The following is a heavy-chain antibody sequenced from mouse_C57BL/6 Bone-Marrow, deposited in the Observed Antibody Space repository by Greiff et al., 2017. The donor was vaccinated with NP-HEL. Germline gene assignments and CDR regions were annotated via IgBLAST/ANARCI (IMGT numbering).Heavy chain of an antibody. D-gene: IGHD1-1*01. CDR2: IDPENGDT. J-gene: IGHJ2*01. Sequence: EVQLQQSGAELVRPGASVKLSCTASGFNIKDDYMHWVKQRPEQGLEWIGWIDPENGDTEYASKFQGKATITADTSSNTAYLQLSSLTSEDTAVYYCTTHYGGGSYYFDYWGEGTTLTLSS. CDR1: GFNIKDDY. CDR3: TTHYGGGSYYFDY. V-gene: IGHV14-4*01.